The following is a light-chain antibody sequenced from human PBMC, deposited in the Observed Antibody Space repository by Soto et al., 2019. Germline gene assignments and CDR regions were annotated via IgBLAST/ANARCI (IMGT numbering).Light chain of an antibody. CDR1: SSDIGGYDY. CDR2: GVT. Sequence: QSALTQPASVSGSPGQSITISCTGTSSDIGGYDYVSWYQHHPGKAPKFIIYGVTNRPSGVSHRFSGSKSVNTASLTISGLQAEDEADYSCTSYTSSSTHVFGTGTKLTVL. J-gene: IGLJ1*01. CDR3: TSYTSSSTHV. V-gene: IGLV2-14*01.